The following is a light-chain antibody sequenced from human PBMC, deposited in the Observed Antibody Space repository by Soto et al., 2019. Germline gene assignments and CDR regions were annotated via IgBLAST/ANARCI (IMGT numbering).Light chain of an antibody. CDR3: QHYNIYPLT. V-gene: IGKV1-5*03. Sequence: DIQMTQSPSTLSASVGDRVTITCRASQSVSGWLAWYQQKPGKAPKLLIYKASNLESGVPSRFSGGGSGTEFTLTISSLQPDDFATYYCQHYNIYPLTFGGGTKVEIK. J-gene: IGKJ4*01. CDR2: KAS. CDR1: QSVSGW.